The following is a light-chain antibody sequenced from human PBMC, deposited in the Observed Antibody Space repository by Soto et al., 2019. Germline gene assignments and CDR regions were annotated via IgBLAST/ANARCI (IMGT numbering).Light chain of an antibody. CDR2: EAT. CDR3: CSYANIYIWV. J-gene: IGLJ3*02. CDR1: SSDVGSNNL. Sequence: QSVLSQPASVSGSPGQSITIPCTGSSSDVGSNNLVSWYQQHPGKAPKVMIYEATKRPSGVSNRFSGSKSGNTASLTFSGLQAEDEADYYCCSYANIYIWVFGAGTQLTVL. V-gene: IGLV2-23*01.